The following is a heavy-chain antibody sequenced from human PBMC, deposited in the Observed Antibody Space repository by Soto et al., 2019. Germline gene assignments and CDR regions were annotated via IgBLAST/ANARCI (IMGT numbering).Heavy chain of an antibody. Sequence: ASVKVSCKATGYSFKNYAVHWVRQAPGQRLEWMGFTNEGSGNTRFSQKFQGRISITRDTSASTVYLDLSSLTSEDTAIYYCARDDRSVSGVVTLDHWGPGTLVTVS. V-gene: IGHV1-3*01. CDR1: GYSFKNYA. J-gene: IGHJ4*02. CDR2: TNEGSGNT. D-gene: IGHD3-3*01. CDR3: ARDDRSVSGVVTLDH.